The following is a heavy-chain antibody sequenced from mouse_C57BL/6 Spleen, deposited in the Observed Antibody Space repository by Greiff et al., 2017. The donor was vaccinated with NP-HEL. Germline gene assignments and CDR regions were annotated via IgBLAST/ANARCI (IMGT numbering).Heavy chain of an antibody. J-gene: IGHJ4*01. CDR3: ARRKDYYGSSYSSDYAMDY. D-gene: IGHD1-1*01. Sequence: QVQLKESGAELMKPGASVKLSCKATGYTFTGYWIEWVKQRPGHGLEWIGEILPGSGSTNYNEKFKGKATFTADTSSNTAYMQLSSLTTEDSAIYYCARRKDYYGSSYSSDYAMDYWGQGTSVTVSS. CDR2: ILPGSGST. V-gene: IGHV1-9*01. CDR1: GYTFTGYW.